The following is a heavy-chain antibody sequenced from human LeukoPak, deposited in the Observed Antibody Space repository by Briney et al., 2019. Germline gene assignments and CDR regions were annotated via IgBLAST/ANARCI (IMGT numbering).Heavy chain of an antibody. V-gene: IGHV4-34*01. CDR2: INHSGST. CDR3: ARPSYGGYYYMDV. CDR1: GGSFSGYY. Sequence: SETLPLTCAVYGGSFSGYYWSWIRQPPGKGLEWIGEINHSGSTNYNPPLKSRVTISVDTSKNQFSLKLSSVTAADTAVYYCARPSYGGYYYMDVWGKGTTVTISS. J-gene: IGHJ6*03. D-gene: IGHD3-10*01.